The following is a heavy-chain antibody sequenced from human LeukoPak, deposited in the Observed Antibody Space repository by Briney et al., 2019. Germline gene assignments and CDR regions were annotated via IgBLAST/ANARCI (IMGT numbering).Heavy chain of an antibody. V-gene: IGHV3-33*01. CDR3: VRYIYGLWNNWFDP. CDR2: IWNDGSKQ. CDR1: GLTFRRYG. J-gene: IGHJ5*02. Sequence: GESLKISCAASGLTFRRYGMHWVRQAPGRGLEWVAVIWNDGSKQSYADSVKGRFTISGDNSKNTLYLQMNSLRAEDTAVYYCVRYIYGLWNNWFDPWGQGTLVTVSS. D-gene: IGHD5-18*01.